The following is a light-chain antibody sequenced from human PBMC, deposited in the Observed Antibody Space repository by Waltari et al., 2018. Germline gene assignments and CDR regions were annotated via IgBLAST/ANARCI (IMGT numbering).Light chain of an antibody. J-gene: IGKJ1*01. Sequence: EIVLTQYPGTLSLSPGERPTLSCRASQSVGRPLAWYQLKPGQAPRLLIYDASTRATGTPDRCSGSGSWTDFSLTISRLEPEDFAVYFCQHYVRLPATFGQGTRVEV. CDR1: QSVGRP. CDR3: QHYVRLPAT. V-gene: IGKV3-20*01. CDR2: DAS.